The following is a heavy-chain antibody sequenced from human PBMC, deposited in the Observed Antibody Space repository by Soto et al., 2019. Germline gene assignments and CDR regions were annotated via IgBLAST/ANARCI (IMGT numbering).Heavy chain of an antibody. J-gene: IGHJ5*02. CDR1: GGSISSSSYY. CDR2: IYYSGST. V-gene: IGHV4-39*01. Sequence: QLQLQESGPGLVKPSETLSLTCTVSGGSISSSSYYWGWIRQPPGKGLEWIGSIYYSGSTYYNPSLKSRVPISVDTSKNQFSLKLSSVTAADTAVYYCARRPIDDYGDYVSGWFDPWGQGTLVTVSS. CDR3: ARRPIDDYGDYVSGWFDP. D-gene: IGHD4-17*01.